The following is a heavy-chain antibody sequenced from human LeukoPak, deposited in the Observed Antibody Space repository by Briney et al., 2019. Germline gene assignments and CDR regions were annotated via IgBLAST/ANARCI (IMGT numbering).Heavy chain of an antibody. CDR1: GGSFSDYY. CDR2: INHSGST. D-gene: IGHD2-15*01. Sequence: EPSETLSLTCAVYGGSFSDYYWSWIRQPPGKGLEWIGEINHSGSTNYNPSLKSRVTISVDTSKNQFSLKLSSVTAADTAVYYCARPAPVAAKYYFDYWGQGTLVTVSS. J-gene: IGHJ4*02. V-gene: IGHV4-34*01. CDR3: ARPAPVAAKYYFDY.